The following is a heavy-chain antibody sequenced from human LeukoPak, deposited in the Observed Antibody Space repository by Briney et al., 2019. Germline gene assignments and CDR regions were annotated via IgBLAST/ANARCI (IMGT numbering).Heavy chain of an antibody. J-gene: IGHJ4*02. CDR1: GYTFTGYY. Sequence: ASVKVSCKASGYTFTGYYMHWVRQAPGQGLECMGWINPNSGGTDYAQKFQGRVTMTRDTSISTAYMELSRLRSDDTAVYYCAREGPMVRGRPKRVYYFDYWGQGTLVTVSS. D-gene: IGHD3-10*01. V-gene: IGHV1-2*02. CDR3: AREGPMVRGRPKRVYYFDY. CDR2: INPNSGGT.